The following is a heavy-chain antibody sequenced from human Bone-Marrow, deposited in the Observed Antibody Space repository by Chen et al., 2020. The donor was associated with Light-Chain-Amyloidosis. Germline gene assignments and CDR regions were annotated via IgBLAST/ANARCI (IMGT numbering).Heavy chain of an antibody. Sequence: VQLVESGGGLVQPGGSLRLSCVGSGFTFRNYAMTWVRQAPGKGLEWVSVARGDDAPTYYADSLRDRCTIYRDNAKNTLYLQMNSLGAEDKDMYYCAKDRCTSISCTDFDYWGQGTLVTVSS. V-gene: IGHV3-23*04. D-gene: IGHD2-2*01. CDR3: AKDRCTSISCTDFDY. J-gene: IGHJ4*02. CDR1: GFTFRNYA. CDR2: ARGDDAPT.